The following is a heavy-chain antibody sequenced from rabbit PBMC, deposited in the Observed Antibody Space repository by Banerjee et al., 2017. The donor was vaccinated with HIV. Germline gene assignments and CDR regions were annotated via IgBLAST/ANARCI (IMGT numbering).Heavy chain of an antibody. Sequence: QQLVESGGGLVKPGASLTLTCKASGFDFSSGYDMCWVRQAPGKGLEWIACIWTGSTDSTFYASWAKGRFTISRTSSTTVTLQVTSLTAADTATYFCARSAGSSGWGFNLWGPGTLVTVS. J-gene: IGHJ4*01. CDR1: GFDFSSGYD. D-gene: IGHD4-1*01. V-gene: IGHV1S40*01. CDR3: ARSAGSSGWGFNL. CDR2: IWTGSTDST.